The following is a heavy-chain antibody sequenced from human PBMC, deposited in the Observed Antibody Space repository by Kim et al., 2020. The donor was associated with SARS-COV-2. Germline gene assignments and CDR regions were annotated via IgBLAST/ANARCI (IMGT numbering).Heavy chain of an antibody. CDR1: GFTFSSYS. Sequence: GGSLRLSCAASGFTFSSYSMNWVRQAPGKGLEWVSSISSSSSYIYYADSVKGRFTISRDNAKNSLYLQMNSLRAEDTAVYYCARDPHYDILTGKPYYYYYGMDVWGQGTTVTVSS. J-gene: IGHJ6*02. CDR3: ARDPHYDILTGKPYYYYYGMDV. CDR2: ISSSSSYI. V-gene: IGHV3-21*01. D-gene: IGHD3-9*01.